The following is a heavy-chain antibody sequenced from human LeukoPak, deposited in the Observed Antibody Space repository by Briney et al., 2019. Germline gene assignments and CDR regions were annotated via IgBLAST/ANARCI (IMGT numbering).Heavy chain of an antibody. J-gene: IGHJ3*02. V-gene: IGHV3-21*01. Sequence: NSGGSLRLSCAASGFTVSSNYMTWVRQAPGKGLEWVSSISSSSNYIYYADSVKGRFTISRDNAKNSLYLQMNSLRAEDTAVYYCARVSILIVPYYAFDIWGQGTMVTVSS. CDR2: ISSSSNYI. CDR3: ARVSILIVPYYAFDI. D-gene: IGHD2/OR15-2a*01. CDR1: GFTVSSNY.